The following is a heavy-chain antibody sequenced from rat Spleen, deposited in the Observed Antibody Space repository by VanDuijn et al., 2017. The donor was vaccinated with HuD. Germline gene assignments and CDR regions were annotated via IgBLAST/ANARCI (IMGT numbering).Heavy chain of an antibody. CDR1: GFSLTSYS. D-gene: IGHD1-1*01. CDR2: IWGDGST. V-gene: IGHV2-15*01. J-gene: IGHJ2*01. CDR3: TAYYSGGDY. Sequence: QVQLKESGPGLVQPSETLSLTCTVSGFSLTSYSVSWVRQPPGKGLEWMGGIWGDGSTDYNSALKSRLSISRDTSKSQVFLKMNSLQTDDTAIYFCTAYYSGGDYWGQGVMVTVSS.